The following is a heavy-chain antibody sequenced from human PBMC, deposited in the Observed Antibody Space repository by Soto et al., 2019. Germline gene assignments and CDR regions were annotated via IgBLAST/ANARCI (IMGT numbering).Heavy chain of an antibody. Sequence: EVQLLESGGGLVQPGGSLRLSCVASGFTFSTYAMNWVRQAPGKGLEWVSVITGSGGSTYYADSVKGRFTISRDNSKNTLSVQMNSLRAEDTAVYYCAKAISGYNAPLDYWGQGTGVTVSS. D-gene: IGHD5-12*01. CDR2: ITGSGGST. CDR3: AKAISGYNAPLDY. V-gene: IGHV3-23*01. J-gene: IGHJ4*02. CDR1: GFTFSTYA.